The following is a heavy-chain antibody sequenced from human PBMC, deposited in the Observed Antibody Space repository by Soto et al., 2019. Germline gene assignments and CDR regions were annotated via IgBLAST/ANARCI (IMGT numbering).Heavy chain of an antibody. CDR3: AKDLTAEDCSGGSCLDAFDI. Sequence: EVQLLESGGGLVQPGGSLRLSCAASGFTFSSYAMSWVRQAPGKGLEWVSAISGSGGSTYYADSVKGRFTISRDNSKNTLYLQMNSPRAEDTAVYYCAKDLTAEDCSGGSCLDAFDIWGQGTMVTVSS. D-gene: IGHD2-15*01. CDR1: GFTFSSYA. J-gene: IGHJ3*02. CDR2: ISGSGGST. V-gene: IGHV3-23*01.